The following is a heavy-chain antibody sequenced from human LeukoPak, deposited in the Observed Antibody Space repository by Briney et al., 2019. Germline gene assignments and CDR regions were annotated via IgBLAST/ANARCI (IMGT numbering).Heavy chain of an antibody. CDR1: GFTFSSYG. J-gene: IGHJ4*02. D-gene: IGHD6-19*01. Sequence: GGSLRLSCAASGFTFSSYGMSWVRQAPGKGLEWVSVIYSGGSTYYADSVKGRFTISRDNSKNTLYLQMNSLRAEDTAVYYCAREEAGFDYWGQGTLVTVSS. CDR2: IYSGGST. V-gene: IGHV3-66*01. CDR3: AREEAGFDY.